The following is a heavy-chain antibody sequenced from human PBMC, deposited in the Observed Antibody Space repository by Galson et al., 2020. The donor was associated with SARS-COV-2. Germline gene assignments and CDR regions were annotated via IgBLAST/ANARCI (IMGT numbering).Heavy chain of an antibody. CDR2: IYWDDDE. J-gene: IGHJ4*02. D-gene: IGHD3-22*01. CDR3: AHRMYYYDSSGYYGSGFDY. CDR1: GFSLSTSGVG. V-gene: IGHV2-5*02. Sequence: SGPTLVKPTQTLTLTCTFSGFSLSTSGVGVGWIRQPPGKALEWLALIYWDDDERYSPSLKRRLTITKDTSKNQVVLTMTNMDPVDTATYYCAHRMYYYDSSGYYGSGFDYWGQGTLVTVSS.